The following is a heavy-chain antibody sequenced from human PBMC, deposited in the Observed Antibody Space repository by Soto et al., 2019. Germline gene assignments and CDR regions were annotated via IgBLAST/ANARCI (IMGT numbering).Heavy chain of an antibody. D-gene: IGHD3-3*01. Sequence: GGSKRLSCIASGFSISDHGMDWVRKTPGKGLEWVGRIKNDPKSYITDYAESVKGRFTISRDDSKNSLFLQMNSLTTEDTAIYYCADLKWSRSYLPWGQGTLVTVSS. V-gene: IGHV3-72*01. CDR2: IKNDPKSYIT. J-gene: IGHJ1*01. CDR3: ADLKWSRSYLP. CDR1: GFSISDHG.